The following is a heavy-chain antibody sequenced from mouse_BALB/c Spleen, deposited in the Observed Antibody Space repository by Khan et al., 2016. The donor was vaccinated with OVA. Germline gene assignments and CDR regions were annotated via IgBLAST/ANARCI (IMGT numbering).Heavy chain of an antibody. Sequence: EVQLQESGPGLVKPSQSLSLTCTVTGYSITSEYTWNWIRQFPGHKLEWMGFISYSGNTRYNPSLKSRISITRDTSKNQFLLQLNSVTSEDTATYYCARKDYYDYDPFPYWGQGTLVTVSA. CDR1: GYSITSEYT. J-gene: IGHJ3*01. V-gene: IGHV3-2*02. CDR3: ARKDYYDYDPFPY. D-gene: IGHD2-4*01. CDR2: ISYSGNT.